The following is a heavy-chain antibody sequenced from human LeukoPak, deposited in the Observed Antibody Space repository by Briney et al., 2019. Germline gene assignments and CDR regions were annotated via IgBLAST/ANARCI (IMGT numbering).Heavy chain of an antibody. CDR1: GFIFSSHG. D-gene: IGHD6-13*01. Sequence: GSLRLSCAASGFIFSSHGMNWVRQPPGKGLEWIGEINHSGSTNYNPSLKSRVTISVDTSKNQFSLRLSSVTAADTAMYYCARALGGYSSRRPFFDYWGQGTLVTVSS. V-gene: IGHV4-34*01. CDR2: INHSGST. CDR3: ARALGGYSSRRPFFDY. J-gene: IGHJ4*02.